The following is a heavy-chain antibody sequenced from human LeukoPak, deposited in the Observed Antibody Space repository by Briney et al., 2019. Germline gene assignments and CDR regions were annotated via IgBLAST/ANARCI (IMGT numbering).Heavy chain of an antibody. Sequence: PSETLSLTCAVYGGSFSGYYWSWIRQPPGKGLEWIGEINHSGSTNYNPSLKSRVTISVDTSKNQFSLKLSSVTAADTAVYYCARGEIMVRGKPFDYWGQGTLVTVSS. CDR3: ARGEIMVRGKPFDY. CDR1: GGSFSGYY. J-gene: IGHJ4*02. D-gene: IGHD3-10*01. V-gene: IGHV4-34*01. CDR2: INHSGST.